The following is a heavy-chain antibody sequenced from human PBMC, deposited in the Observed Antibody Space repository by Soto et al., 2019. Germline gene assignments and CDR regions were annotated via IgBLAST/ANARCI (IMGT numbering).Heavy chain of an antibody. V-gene: IGHV1-46*01. Sequence: ASVKVSCKASGYTFTSYYMHWVRQAPGQGLEWMGIINPSGGSTSYAQKFQGRVTMTRDTSTSTVYMELSSLRSEDTAVYYCARDLKGSGATVVVTVYYGMDVWGQGTTVTVSS. J-gene: IGHJ6*02. CDR1: GYTFTSYY. CDR3: ARDLKGSGATVVVTVYYGMDV. D-gene: IGHD3-22*01. CDR2: INPSGGST.